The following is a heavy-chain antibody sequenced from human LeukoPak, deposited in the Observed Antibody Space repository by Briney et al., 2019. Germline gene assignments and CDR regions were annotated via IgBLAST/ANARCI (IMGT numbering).Heavy chain of an antibody. Sequence: AGVYLRLSCAASGFTFNTFNRLWLTWVRQPPWKGLKKVANIKEDERQKYYVESVKGRLTISRDNARNSLYLKMNGLRAEDTAVYRCARLHDYGELRVWFDPWGQGTLVTVSS. D-gene: IGHD4-17*01. CDR2: IKEDERQK. V-gene: IGHV3-7*01. CDR3: ARLHDYGELRVWFDP. CDR1: GFTFNTFNRLW. J-gene: IGHJ5*02.